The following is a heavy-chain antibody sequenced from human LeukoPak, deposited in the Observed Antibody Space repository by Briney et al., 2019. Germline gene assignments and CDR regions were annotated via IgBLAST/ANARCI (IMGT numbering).Heavy chain of an antibody. V-gene: IGHV4-59*08. CDR2: IYYSGST. D-gene: IGHD3-10*01. Sequence: SETLSLTCTVSGGSISSYYWSWIRQPPGKGLEWIGYIYYSGSTNYNPSLESRVTISVDTSMNQFSLRLKSMTAADTAVYYCARRGPGGRAFDIWGQGTMVPVSS. J-gene: IGHJ3*02. CDR3: ARRGPGGRAFDI. CDR1: GGSISSYY.